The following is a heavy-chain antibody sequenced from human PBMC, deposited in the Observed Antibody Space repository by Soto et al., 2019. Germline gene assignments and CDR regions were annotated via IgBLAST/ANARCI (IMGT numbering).Heavy chain of an antibody. CDR1: GFTFSSYG. CDR3: ASHHTYYYDSSGYPGGYFDY. V-gene: IGHV3-30*03. D-gene: IGHD3-22*01. CDR2: ISYDGSNK. J-gene: IGHJ4*02. Sequence: QVQLVESGGGVVQPGRSLRLSCAASGFTFSSYGMHWVRQAPGKGLEWVAVISYDGSNKYYADSVKGRFTISRDNSKNTLYLQMNSLRAEDTAVYYCASHHTYYYDSSGYPGGYFDYWGQGTLVTVSS.